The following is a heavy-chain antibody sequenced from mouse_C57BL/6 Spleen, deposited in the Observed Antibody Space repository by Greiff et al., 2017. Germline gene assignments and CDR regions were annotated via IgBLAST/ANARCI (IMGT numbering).Heavy chain of an antibody. CDR2: IHPNSGST. CDR1: GYTFTSYW. V-gene: IGHV1-64*01. D-gene: IGHD2-3*01. CDR3: ARAGLLGPYAMDD. Sequence: VQLQQPGAELVKPGASVKLSCKASGYTFTSYWLHWVKQRPGQGLEWIGMIHPNSGSTNYNEKFKSKATLTVDKSSSTAYMQRSSLTSEDSAVYYCARAGLLGPYAMDDGGQGTSVTVSS. J-gene: IGHJ4*01.